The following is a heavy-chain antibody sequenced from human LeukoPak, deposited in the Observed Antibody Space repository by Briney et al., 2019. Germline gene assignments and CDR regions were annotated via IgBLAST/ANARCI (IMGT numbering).Heavy chain of an antibody. CDR1: GDSVSSNSAT. CDR2: TYYRSKWYN. D-gene: IGHD6-19*01. V-gene: IGHV6-1*01. J-gene: IGHJ2*01. Sequence: KASQTLSLTCAISGDSVSSNSATWNWIRQSPSRGLEWLGRTYYRSKWYNDYAGSVKSRITIKPDTSKNQFSLQLNSVTPEDTAVYYCARDGMAVAVGYFDLWGRGTLVTVSS. CDR3: ARDGMAVAVGYFDL.